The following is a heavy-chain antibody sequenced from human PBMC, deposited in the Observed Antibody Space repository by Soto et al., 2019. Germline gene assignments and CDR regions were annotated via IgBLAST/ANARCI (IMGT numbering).Heavy chain of an antibody. V-gene: IGHV3-30*04. CDR1: GFTFSSYA. D-gene: IGHD3-3*01. CDR2: ISYDGSNK. CDR3: ARDKGSDFWSGYYYYYYGMDV. J-gene: IGHJ6*02. Sequence: GGSLRLSCAASGFTFSSYAMHWVRQAPGKGLEWVAVISYDGSNKYYADSVKGRFTISRDNSKNTLYLQMNSLRAEDTAVYYCARDKGSDFWSGYYYYYYGMDVWGQGTTVTVSS.